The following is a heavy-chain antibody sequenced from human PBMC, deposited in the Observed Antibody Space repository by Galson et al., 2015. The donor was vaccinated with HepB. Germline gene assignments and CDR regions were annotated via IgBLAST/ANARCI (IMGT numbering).Heavy chain of an antibody. D-gene: IGHD2-2*01. CDR2: IIPIFGIA. J-gene: IGHJ3*02. CDR1: GGTFSSYA. CDR3: ARALPMVPAAIDAFDT. Sequence: SVKVSCKASGGTFSSYAISWVRQAPGQGLEWMGGIIPIFGIANYAQKFQGRVTITADKSTSTAYMELSSLRSEDTAVYYYARALPMVPAAIDAFDTWGQGTMVTVSS. V-gene: IGHV1-69*10.